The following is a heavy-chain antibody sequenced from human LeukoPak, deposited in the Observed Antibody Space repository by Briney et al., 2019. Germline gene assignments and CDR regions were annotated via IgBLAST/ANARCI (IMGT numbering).Heavy chain of an antibody. CDR3: AREGRMVLWAFDI. D-gene: IGHD2-8*01. J-gene: IGHJ3*02. CDR2: ISSSSSTI. Sequence: GGSLRLSCAASGFTFSSYSMNWVRQAPGKGLEWVSYISSSSSTINYADSVKGRFTISRDNVKNSLYLQMNSLRAEDTAVYYCAREGRMVLWAFDIWGQGTMVTVSS. V-gene: IGHV3-48*01. CDR1: GFTFSSYS.